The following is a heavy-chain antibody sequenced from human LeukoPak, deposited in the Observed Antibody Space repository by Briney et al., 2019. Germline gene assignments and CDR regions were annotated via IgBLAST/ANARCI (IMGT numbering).Heavy chain of an antibody. CDR1: GGSFSGYY. V-gene: IGHV4-34*01. J-gene: IGHJ6*03. Sequence: PSETLSLTCAVYGGSFSGYYWSWIRQPPGKGLEWIGEINHSGSTNYNPSLKSQVTISVDTSKNQFSLKLSSVTAADTAVYYCAREAPSSWYRDYYYYMDVWGKGTTVTVSS. D-gene: IGHD6-13*01. CDR3: AREAPSSWYRDYYYYMDV. CDR2: INHSGST.